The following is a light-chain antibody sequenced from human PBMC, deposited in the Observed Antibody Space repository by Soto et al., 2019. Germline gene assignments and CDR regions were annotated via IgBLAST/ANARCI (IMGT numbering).Light chain of an antibody. CDR2: GAS. Sequence: EIVMTQSPATLSVSAGERATLSCRASQSVNNNLAWYQQKPGQAPRLLIYGASTRATGISARFSGSGSGTEFTLTISSLQSEDFAVYFCQQYSNGPPMYTFGQGTKLEIK. CDR3: QQYSNGPPMYT. CDR1: QSVNNN. V-gene: IGKV3-15*01. J-gene: IGKJ2*01.